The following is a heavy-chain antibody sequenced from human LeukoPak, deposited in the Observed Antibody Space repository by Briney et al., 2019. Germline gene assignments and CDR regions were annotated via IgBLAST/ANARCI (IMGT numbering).Heavy chain of an antibody. CDR3: ARVPDGYYYYYMDV. D-gene: IGHD1-14*01. V-gene: IGHV1-18*01. Sequence: ASVKVSCKASGYTFTSYAISWVRQAPGQGLEWMGWISAYNGNTHYAQKLQGRVTMTTDTSTSTAYMELRSLRSDDTAVYYCARVPDGYYYYYMDVWGKGTTVTVSS. CDR1: GYTFTSYA. J-gene: IGHJ6*03. CDR2: ISAYNGNT.